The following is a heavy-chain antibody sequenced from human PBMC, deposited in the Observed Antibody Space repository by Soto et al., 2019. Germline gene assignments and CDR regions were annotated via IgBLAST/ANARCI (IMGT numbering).Heavy chain of an antibody. J-gene: IGHJ3*02. Sequence: EVQLVETGGGFIQPGGSLRLSCAVSGFAVRDNDMTWVRQAPGRGLEWVSLMYSGGSTYYADYVRGRFTISRDNSKNTLYLQMNNLGIEDTAVYYCARDSYSATYYLCTFDIWGHGTAVTVSS. CDR2: MYSGGST. CDR1: GFAVRDND. CDR3: ARDSYSATYYLCTFDI. V-gene: IGHV3-53*02. D-gene: IGHD3-22*01.